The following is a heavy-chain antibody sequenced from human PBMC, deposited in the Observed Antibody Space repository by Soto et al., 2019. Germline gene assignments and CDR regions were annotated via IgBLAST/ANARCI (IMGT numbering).Heavy chain of an antibody. J-gene: IGHJ6*02. Sequence: GGSLRLSCAAFGFTFSSYGMHWVRQAPGKGLEWVAVISYDGSNKYYADSVKGRFTISRDNSKNTLYLQMNSLRAEDTAVYYCARNLGATHYYYYGMDVWGQGTTVTVSS. D-gene: IGHD1-26*01. V-gene: IGHV3-30*03. CDR3: ARNLGATHYYYYGMDV. CDR2: ISYDGSNK. CDR1: GFTFSSYG.